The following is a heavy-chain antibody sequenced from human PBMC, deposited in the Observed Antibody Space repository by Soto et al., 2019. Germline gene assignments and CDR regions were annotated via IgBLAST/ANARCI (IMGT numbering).Heavy chain of an antibody. Sequence: GGSLRLSCAASGFTFSSYWMSWVRQAPGKGLEWVANIKQDGSEKYYVDSVKGRFTISRDNAKNSLYLQMNSLRAEDTAVYYCARDWGAVAGIPFDYWGQGTLVTVSS. CDR1: GFTFSSYW. CDR2: IKQDGSEK. J-gene: IGHJ4*02. D-gene: IGHD6-19*01. CDR3: ARDWGAVAGIPFDY. V-gene: IGHV3-7*05.